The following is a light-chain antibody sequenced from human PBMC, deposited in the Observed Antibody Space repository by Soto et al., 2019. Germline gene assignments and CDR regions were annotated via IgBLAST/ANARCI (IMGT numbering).Light chain of an antibody. CDR3: QQYYGTPYT. Sequence: DIVMTQSTDSLAVSLGERATINCKSSQSVLYSSNNKNYLAWYQLKPGQPPKLLIYWASTRESGVPDRFSGSGSGTDFTLTISSLQAEDVAVYYCQQYYGTPYTFGQGTKLEIK. V-gene: IGKV4-1*01. CDR1: QSVLYSSNNKNY. CDR2: WAS. J-gene: IGKJ2*01.